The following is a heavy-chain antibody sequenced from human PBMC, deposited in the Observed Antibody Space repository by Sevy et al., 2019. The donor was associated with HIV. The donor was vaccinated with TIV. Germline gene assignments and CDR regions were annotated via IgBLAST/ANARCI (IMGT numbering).Heavy chain of an antibody. CDR2: ISGSGGST. Sequence: GGSLRLSCAASGFTFSSYAMSWVRQAPGKGLEWVSAISGSGGSTYYADSVKGWFTISRDNSKNTLYLQMNSLRAEDTAVYYCAKSGGGSYGRPRAFDYWGQGTLVTSSS. J-gene: IGHJ4*02. CDR1: GFTFSSYA. V-gene: IGHV3-23*01. D-gene: IGHD5-18*01. CDR3: AKSGGGSYGRPRAFDY.